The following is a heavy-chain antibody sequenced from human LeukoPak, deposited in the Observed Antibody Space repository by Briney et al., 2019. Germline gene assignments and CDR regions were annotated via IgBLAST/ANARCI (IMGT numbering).Heavy chain of an antibody. V-gene: IGHV5-51*01. Sequence: GESLKISCKGSGYSFTSYWIGWVRQMPGKGLEWMGIIYPGDSDTRYSPSFQGQVTISADKSISTAYLQWSSLKASDTAMYYCARHYHPLRFLEWPISPWFDPWGQGTLVTVSS. CDR1: GYSFTSYW. J-gene: IGHJ5*02. CDR2: IYPGDSDT. D-gene: IGHD3-3*01. CDR3: ARHYHPLRFLEWPISPWFDP.